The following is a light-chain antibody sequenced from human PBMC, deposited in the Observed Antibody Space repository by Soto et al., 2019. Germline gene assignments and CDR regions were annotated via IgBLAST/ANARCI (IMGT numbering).Light chain of an antibody. V-gene: IGKV3-20*01. CDR2: GAS. Sequence: EILLTQSRVARALSPCEIATLSCRASQSVNSNYLAWYQQKRGQAPRLLIYGASSRATGIPDRFSGSGSGTDFTLTISRMEPEDFAVYYCEESPRTFGQGTKVDI. CDR3: EESPRT. CDR1: QSVNSNY. J-gene: IGKJ1*01.